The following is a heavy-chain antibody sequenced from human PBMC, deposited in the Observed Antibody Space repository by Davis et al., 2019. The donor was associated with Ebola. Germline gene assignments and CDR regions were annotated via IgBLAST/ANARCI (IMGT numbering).Heavy chain of an antibody. CDR3: ARDTYYYGSGSYYNWGFFDY. V-gene: IGHV3-21*01. CDR2: ISSSSSYI. CDR1: GFTFSSYS. J-gene: IGHJ4*02. D-gene: IGHD3-10*01. Sequence: GESLKISCAASGFTFSSYSMNWVRQAPGKGLEWVSSISSSSSYIYYADSVKGRFTISRDNSKNTLYLQMNSLRAEDTAVYYCARDTYYYGSGSYYNWGFFDYWGQGTLVTVSS.